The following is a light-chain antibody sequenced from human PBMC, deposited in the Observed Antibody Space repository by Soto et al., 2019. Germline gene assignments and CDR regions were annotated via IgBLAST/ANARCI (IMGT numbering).Light chain of an antibody. CDR3: AAWDASLNGVV. Sequence: QSMLTQPPSASGTPGQRVTISCSGSNSNIGSNPVNWYQQLPGTAPRLLIYSADQRPSGVPDRISGSKSGPSASLAISGLQSEDEADYYCAAWDASLNGVVFGGGTKVTVL. CDR2: SAD. J-gene: IGLJ2*01. V-gene: IGLV1-44*01. CDR1: NSNIGSNP.